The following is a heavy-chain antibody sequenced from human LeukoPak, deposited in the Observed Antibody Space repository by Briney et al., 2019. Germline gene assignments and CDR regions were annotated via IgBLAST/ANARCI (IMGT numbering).Heavy chain of an antibody. CDR2: INSDGSST. CDR1: GFTFGSYW. CDR3: AKAPVTSCRGAYCYPFDY. D-gene: IGHD2-21*01. V-gene: IGHV3-74*01. Sequence: GGSLRLSCAASGFTFGSYWMHWVRQAPGKGLVWVSRINSDGSSTSYADSVRGRFTISRDSFKNTLYLQMNSLRAEDAAVYYCAKAPVTSCRGAYCYPFDYWGQGTLVTVSS. J-gene: IGHJ4*02.